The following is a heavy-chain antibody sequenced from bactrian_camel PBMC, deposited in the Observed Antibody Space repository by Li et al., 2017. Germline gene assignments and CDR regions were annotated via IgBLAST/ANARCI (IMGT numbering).Heavy chain of an antibody. J-gene: IGHJ6*01. CDR1: GVPGTRRC. V-gene: IGHV3S29*01. Sequence: GGSLRLSCSGVPGTRRCVGWFRQAPGKEREGVASAYPNDGSIWYRDSVKGRFTISGDNAKNMLYLQMNRLKSEDTALYYCATNRPRATRPDFGYWGQGTQVTVS. CDR2: AYPNDGSI. D-gene: IGHD4*01. CDR3: ATNRPRATRPDFGY.